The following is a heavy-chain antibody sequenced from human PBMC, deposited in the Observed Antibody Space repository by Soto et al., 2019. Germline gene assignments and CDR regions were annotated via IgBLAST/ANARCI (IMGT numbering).Heavy chain of an antibody. J-gene: IGHJ3*02. CDR2: IIPIFGTA. Sequence: VQLVQSGAEVRKPGSSVRVSCKASGGSFNRHTISWVRQAPGQGLEWMGGIIPIFGTANHAQKFQGRVTIIADESTSTVYMELSSLRSDDTAIYYCARSGRFIAPPRPDDAFDIWGQGTMVTVSS. V-gene: IGHV1-69*01. CDR3: ARSGRFIAPPRPDDAFDI. CDR1: GGSFNRHT. D-gene: IGHD3-3*01.